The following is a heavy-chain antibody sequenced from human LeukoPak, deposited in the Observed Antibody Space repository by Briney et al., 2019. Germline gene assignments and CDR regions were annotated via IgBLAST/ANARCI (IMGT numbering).Heavy chain of an antibody. CDR1: GYTFTSYY. CDR2: INPSGGST. Sequence: GASVKVSCKASGYTFTSYYMHWVRQAPGQGLEWMGIINPSGGSTSYAQKFQGRVTMTRDTSTSTVYMELSSLRSEDTAVYYCAREYYYDSSGYSNFDYWGQGTLVTVSS. J-gene: IGHJ4*02. CDR3: AREYYYDSSGYSNFDY. V-gene: IGHV1-46*01. D-gene: IGHD3-22*01.